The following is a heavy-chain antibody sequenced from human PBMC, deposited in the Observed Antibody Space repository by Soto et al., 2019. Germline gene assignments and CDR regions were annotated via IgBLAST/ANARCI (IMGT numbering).Heavy chain of an antibody. V-gene: IGHV1-8*02. Sequence: QVQLVQSGAEVRKPGASVTVSCKASGYTFTNYDINWVRQATGQGLEWVGWVNPSGGATAYAQKFEGRVTRTSDTSISTAYMELTSLTSADTAVYFCVRGGVGLSWGQGTLVSVPS. D-gene: IGHD3-3*01. CDR3: VRGGVGLS. CDR2: VNPSGGAT. J-gene: IGHJ5*02. CDR1: GYTFTNYD.